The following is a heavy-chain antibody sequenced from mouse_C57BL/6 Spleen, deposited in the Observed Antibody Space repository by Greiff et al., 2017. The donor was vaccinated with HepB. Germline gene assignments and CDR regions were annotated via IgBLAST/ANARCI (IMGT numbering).Heavy chain of an antibody. D-gene: IGHD2-1*01. J-gene: IGHJ4*01. CDR3: AKGGGNYVDAMDY. V-gene: IGHV2-5*01. CDR2: ICRGGST. Sequence: QVQLQQSGPGLVQPSQRLSITCTVPGFSFTSYGVHWVRQSPGKGLEWLGVICRGGSTDYNAAFMSRLSITKDNSNSQVFFKMNSLQAEDTAIYYGAKGGGNYVDAMDYWGQGTSVTISS. CDR1: GFSFTSYG.